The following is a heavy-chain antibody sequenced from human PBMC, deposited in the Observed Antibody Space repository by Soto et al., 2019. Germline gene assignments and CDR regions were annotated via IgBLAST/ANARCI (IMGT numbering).Heavy chain of an antibody. CDR3: ATRDGPASAGLVHDF. J-gene: IGHJ4*02. CDR1: GFTFSSRW. D-gene: IGHD2-2*01. V-gene: IGHV3-7*02. Sequence: EVQLVESGGGLVQPGGSLRLSFEASGFTFSSRWMTWVRQGQGKGLEWVANIKQDENGKDYVDSVKGRFTISRDNAKNSLSLQMKSLRAEDTAVYYCATRDGPASAGLVHDFWGQGTLVTVSS. CDR2: IKQDENGK.